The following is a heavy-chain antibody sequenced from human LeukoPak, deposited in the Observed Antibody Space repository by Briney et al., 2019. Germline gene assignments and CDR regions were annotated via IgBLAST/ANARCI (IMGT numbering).Heavy chain of an antibody. CDR1: GFTFSSYG. V-gene: IGHV3-30*02. CDR2: IRYDGSHK. D-gene: IGHD2-2*01. Sequence: GGSLRLSCAASGFTFSSYGMHWVRQAPGKGLEWVAFIRYDGSHKYSADSVKGRFTISRDNSKNTLYLQMNSLRAEDTAVYHCAKAGLAMPPGYWGQGTLVTVSS. CDR3: AKAGLAMPPGY. J-gene: IGHJ4*02.